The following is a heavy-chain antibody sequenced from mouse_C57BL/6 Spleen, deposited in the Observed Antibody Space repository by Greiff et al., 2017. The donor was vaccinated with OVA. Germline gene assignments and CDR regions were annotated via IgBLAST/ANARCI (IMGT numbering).Heavy chain of an antibody. CDR2: INPSSGYT. V-gene: IGHV1-4*01. Sequence: VKLVESRAELARPGASVKMSCKASGYTFTSYTMHWVKQRPGQGLEWIGYINPSSGYTKYNQKFKDKATLTADKSSSTAYMQLSSLTSEDSAVYYCARWYYGSSYFDYWGQGTTLTVSS. CDR1: GYTFTSYT. CDR3: ARWYYGSSYFDY. J-gene: IGHJ2*01. D-gene: IGHD1-1*01.